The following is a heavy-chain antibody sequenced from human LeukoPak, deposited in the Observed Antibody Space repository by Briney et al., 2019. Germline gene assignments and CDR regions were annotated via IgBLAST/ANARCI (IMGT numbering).Heavy chain of an antibody. V-gene: IGHV4-59*01. D-gene: IGHD4-17*01. J-gene: IGHJ4*02. CDR2: IYYSGST. Sequence: PSETLSLTCTVSGGAITGYYWSWIRQPPGKGLEWIGYIYYSGSTNYNPSLKSRVTMSVDTSKKQFSLKLSSVTATDTAVYYCARGRPPHDYGTLFDYWGQGTLVAVSS. CDR1: GGAITGYY. CDR3: ARGRPPHDYGTLFDY.